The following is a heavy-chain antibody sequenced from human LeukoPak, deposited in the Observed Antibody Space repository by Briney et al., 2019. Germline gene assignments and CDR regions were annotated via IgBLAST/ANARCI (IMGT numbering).Heavy chain of an antibody. CDR2: IIPIFGTA. CDR3: ARAILTGYYNWFDP. V-gene: IGHV1-69*13. D-gene: IGHD3-9*01. J-gene: IGHJ5*02. CDR1: GGTFSSYA. Sequence: SVKVSCEASGGTFSSYAISWVRQAPGQGLEWMGGIIPIFGTANYAQKFQGRVTITADESTGTAYMELSSLRSEDTAVYYCARAILTGYYNWFDPWGQGTLVTVSS.